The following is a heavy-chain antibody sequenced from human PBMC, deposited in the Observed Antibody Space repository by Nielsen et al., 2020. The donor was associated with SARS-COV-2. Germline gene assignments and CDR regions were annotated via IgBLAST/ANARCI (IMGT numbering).Heavy chain of an antibody. Sequence: VRQMPGKGLEWVSSISSSSSYIYYADSVKGRFTISRDNAKNSLYLQMNSLRAEDTAVYYCAKVIVATIGALSGYGMDVWGQGTTVTVSS. CDR2: ISSSSSYI. CDR3: AKVIVATIGALSGYGMDV. J-gene: IGHJ6*02. D-gene: IGHD5-12*01. V-gene: IGHV3-21*01.